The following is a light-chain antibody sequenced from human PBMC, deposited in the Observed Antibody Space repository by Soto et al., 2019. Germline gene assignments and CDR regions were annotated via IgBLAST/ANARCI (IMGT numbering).Light chain of an antibody. Sequence: EIVMTQSPATLSVSPGERATLSCRASQSVSSNLAWYQQKPGQTPKLLIYVASIRATGIPARFSGSGSGTEFTLTIRSLQSEDFAVYYCQQYNVWPLTFGGGTKVEFK. V-gene: IGKV3-15*01. J-gene: IGKJ4*01. CDR3: QQYNVWPLT. CDR1: QSVSSN. CDR2: VAS.